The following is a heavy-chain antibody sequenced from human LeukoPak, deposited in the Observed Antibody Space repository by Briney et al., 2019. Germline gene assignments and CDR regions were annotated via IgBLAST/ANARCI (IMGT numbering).Heavy chain of an antibody. CDR1: GYSISSGYY. J-gene: IGHJ6*03. Sequence: SETLSLTCTVSGYSISSGYYWGWIRQPPGKGLEWIGSIYHSGSTYYNPSLKSRVTISVDTSKNQFSLKLSSVTAADTAVYYCARRGGITSYMDVWGKGTTVTISS. V-gene: IGHV4-38-2*02. CDR3: ARRGGITSYMDV. CDR2: IYHSGST. D-gene: IGHD3-3*01.